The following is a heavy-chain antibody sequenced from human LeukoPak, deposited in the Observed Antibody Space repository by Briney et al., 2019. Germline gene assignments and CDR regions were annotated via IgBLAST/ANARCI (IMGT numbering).Heavy chain of an antibody. CDR3: ARDGGADASGYDV. V-gene: IGHV1-69*04. Sequence: GSSVKVSCKASGGNFKSYVFSWVRQAPGQGPEWMGRIIPMIKKTNSAQKFRGRVAISADMSTTTVYMELSSLTSEDTAIYYCARDGGADASGYDVWGQGTMVTVSS. CDR2: IIPMIKKT. CDR1: GGNFKSYV. D-gene: IGHD5-12*01. J-gene: IGHJ3*01.